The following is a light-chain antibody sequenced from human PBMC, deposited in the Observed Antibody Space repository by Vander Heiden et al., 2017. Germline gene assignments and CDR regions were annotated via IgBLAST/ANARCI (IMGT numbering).Light chain of an antibody. Sequence: EILLTQYSPTLSLSPGDRATLSCGASQIISNTYLAAYQQQPGLEPRLLIYEAYSRAAGIPDRFSGSGSGTDFTLTINRLEPEDFGIYYCQHYDNSPPYTFGQGTKLEIK. CDR1: QIISNTY. J-gene: IGKJ2*01. V-gene: IGKV3D-20*01. CDR2: EAY. CDR3: QHYDNSPPYT.